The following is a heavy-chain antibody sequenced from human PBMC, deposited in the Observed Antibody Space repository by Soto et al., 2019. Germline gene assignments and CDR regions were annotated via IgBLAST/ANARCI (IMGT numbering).Heavy chain of an antibody. CDR3: ARHPVSGIYAYYYGMDV. D-gene: IGHD1-26*01. V-gene: IGHV1-69*12. CDR1: GGTSNSYA. J-gene: IGHJ6*02. CDR2: IIPIFGTA. Sequence: QVQLVQSGAEVKKPGSSVKVSCKASGGTSNSYAISWVRQAPGQGLEWMGGIIPIFGTADYAQKFQGRVTITADESTSTAYMELSSLRSEDTAVYYCARHPVSGIYAYYYGMDVWGQGTTVTVSS.